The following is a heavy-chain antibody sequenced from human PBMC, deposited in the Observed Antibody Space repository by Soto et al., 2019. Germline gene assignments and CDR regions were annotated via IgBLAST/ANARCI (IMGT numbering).Heavy chain of an antibody. CDR2: IYYSGST. CDR3: ARASGHFDY. D-gene: IGHD1-26*01. Sequence: SETLSLTCTVSGGSISSYYWSWIRQPPVKGLEWIGYIYYSGSTNYNPSLKSRVTISVDTSKNQFSLKLSSVTAADTAVYYCARASGHFDYWGQGTLVTVSS. V-gene: IGHV4-59*01. J-gene: IGHJ4*02. CDR1: GGSISSYY.